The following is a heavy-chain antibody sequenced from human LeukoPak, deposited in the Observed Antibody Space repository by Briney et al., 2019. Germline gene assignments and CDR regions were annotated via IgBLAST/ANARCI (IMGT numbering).Heavy chain of an antibody. CDR2: IIHSGGRS. Sequence: GGSLRLSCVASGFTFSNYVMNWIRQAPGKGLEWVSGIIHSGGRSYYADSVRGRFTISRDNSNNTLCLQINSLRVDDTAIYYCVKAGANDFYKGWFDSWGQGTLVTVSS. J-gene: IGHJ5*01. CDR1: GFTFSNYV. D-gene: IGHD3-10*01. CDR3: VKAGANDFYKGWFDS. V-gene: IGHV3-23*01.